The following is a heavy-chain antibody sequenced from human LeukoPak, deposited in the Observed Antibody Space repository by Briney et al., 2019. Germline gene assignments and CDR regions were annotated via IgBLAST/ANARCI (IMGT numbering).Heavy chain of an antibody. CDR3: ARDTVRFAPSHPQRAAFDV. D-gene: IGHD3-3*01. CDR2: ISTTNGDT. CDR1: GYTFTNFG. Sequence: ASVRVSCKASGYTFTNFGISWVRQAPGQGLEYMGWISTTNGDTNYALKVQGRVTMTTDASTTTATMELRNLRSDYSGVYYCARDTVRFAPSHPQRAAFDVWGQGTMVTVSS. V-gene: IGHV1-18*01. J-gene: IGHJ3*01.